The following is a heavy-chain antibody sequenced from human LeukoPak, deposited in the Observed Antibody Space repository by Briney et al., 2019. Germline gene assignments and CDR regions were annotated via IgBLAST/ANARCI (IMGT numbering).Heavy chain of an antibody. CDR3: ARDRRTYDSSGYFSLGYYYYMDV. CDR2: IYYSGST. Sequence: SETLSLTCTVSGGSISSSSYYWGWLRQPPGQGLEWIGSIYYSGSTYYNPSLKSRVTISVDTSKNQFSLKLSSVTAADTAVYYCARDRRTYDSSGYFSLGYYYYMDVWGKGTTVTVSS. V-gene: IGHV4-39*07. J-gene: IGHJ6*03. D-gene: IGHD3-22*01. CDR1: GGSISSSSYY.